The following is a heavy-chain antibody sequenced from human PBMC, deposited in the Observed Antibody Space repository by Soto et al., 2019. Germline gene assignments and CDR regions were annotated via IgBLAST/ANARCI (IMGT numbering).Heavy chain of an antibody. D-gene: IGHD2-2*02. Sequence: QVQLQESGPGLVKPSETLSLTCTVSGGSVSSDTHYWSWIRQPPGERLEWIGFIYSSGSTNYNPPLKSRVTLSVDTSKNQFSLKLRSVIVADTAVYHCARFVRSCSGTTCYTRADVWGQGTTVTVSS. CDR2: IYSSGST. V-gene: IGHV4-61*01. J-gene: IGHJ6*02. CDR3: ARFVRSCSGTTCYTRADV. CDR1: GGSVSSDTHY.